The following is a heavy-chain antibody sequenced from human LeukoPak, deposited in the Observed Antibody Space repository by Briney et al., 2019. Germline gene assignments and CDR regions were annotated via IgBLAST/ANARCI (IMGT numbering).Heavy chain of an antibody. Sequence: AGGPLRLSCAASDSTFSSFSMRWVRQAPGKGLFWVAAISSRSAHIYYADSVKGRFTISRDNAKKSLYLEMNNLRADGTAVYYCARDRSTSRYYHGMDVWGPGTTVIVSS. CDR2: ISSRSAHI. CDR1: DSTFSSFS. V-gene: IGHV3-21*01. D-gene: IGHD2-2*01. CDR3: ARDRSTSRYYHGMDV. J-gene: IGHJ6*02.